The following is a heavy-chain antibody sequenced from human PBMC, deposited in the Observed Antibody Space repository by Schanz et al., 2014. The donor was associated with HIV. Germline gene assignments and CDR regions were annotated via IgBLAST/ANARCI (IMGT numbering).Heavy chain of an antibody. J-gene: IGHJ3*02. Sequence: VQLVESGGGLVKPGRSLRLSCAVSGFTFSGYGMHWVRQAPGKGLEWVAVISYDGSNKYYADSVKGRFTISRDNSKNTLYLQMNSLRAEDTAVYYCAKDGSWEAFDAFDIWGQGTMVTVSS. V-gene: IGHV3-30*18. CDR1: GFTFSGYG. CDR2: ISYDGSNK. CDR3: AKDGSWEAFDAFDI. D-gene: IGHD1-26*01.